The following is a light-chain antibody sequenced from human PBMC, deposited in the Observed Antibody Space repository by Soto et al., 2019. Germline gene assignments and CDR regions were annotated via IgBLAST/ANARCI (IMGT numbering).Light chain of an antibody. V-gene: IGLV2-14*01. Sequence: QSVLTQPASVSGSPGQSITISCTGTSSDVGGYNYVSWYQQHPGKAPKLMIYEVSYRPSGVSNRFSGSKSGNTASLTISGLQAEDEADYYCASWDDTLSGPVFGGGTQLTVL. CDR3: ASWDDTLSGPV. CDR1: SSDVGGYNY. J-gene: IGLJ2*01. CDR2: EVS.